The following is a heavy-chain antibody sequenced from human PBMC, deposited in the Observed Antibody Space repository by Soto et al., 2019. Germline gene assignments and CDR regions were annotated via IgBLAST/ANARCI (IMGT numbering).Heavy chain of an antibody. CDR3: ARACSSTNCYDVFDY. CDR2: IYTSGST. J-gene: IGHJ4*02. V-gene: IGHV4-4*07. CDR1: GGSISSYY. D-gene: IGHD2-2*01. Sequence: QVQLQESGPGLVKPSETLSLTCTVSGGSISSYYWSWIRQPAGKGLEWIGRIYTSGSTNYNPSLKSRVTMSVDTSKSQFSLNLSSVTAADTAVYHCARACSSTNCYDVFDYWGQGTLVTVSS.